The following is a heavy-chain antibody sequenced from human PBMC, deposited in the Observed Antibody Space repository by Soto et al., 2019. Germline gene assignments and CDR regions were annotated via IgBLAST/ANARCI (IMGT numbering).Heavy chain of an antibody. J-gene: IGHJ4*02. V-gene: IGHV4-59*08. CDR3: ARRYSSGFDY. Sequence: SETLPLTCTVSGGSIIDDYWSWIRQPPGKGLEWIGYIYYSGSTKYNPSLKSRVTISVDTSKNQFSLNLSSVTAADTAVYYCARRYSSGFDYWGQGTLVTVSS. CDR1: GGSIIDDY. D-gene: IGHD6-19*01. CDR2: IYYSGST.